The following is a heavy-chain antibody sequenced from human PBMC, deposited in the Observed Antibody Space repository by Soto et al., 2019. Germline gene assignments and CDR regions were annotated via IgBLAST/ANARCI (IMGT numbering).Heavy chain of an antibody. J-gene: IGHJ4*02. V-gene: IGHV4-38-2*01. CDR2: IYHSGNT. D-gene: IGHD6-19*01. CDR3: ARARIVVAGTIVDY. CDR1: GYSISSGYY. Sequence: PSETLSLTCAVSGYSISSGYYCGWIRQPPGKGLEWIGSIYHSGNTYYNPSLKSRVTISVDTSKNHFSLKLSSVTAADTAVYCCARARIVVAGTIVDYWGQGTLVTVSS.